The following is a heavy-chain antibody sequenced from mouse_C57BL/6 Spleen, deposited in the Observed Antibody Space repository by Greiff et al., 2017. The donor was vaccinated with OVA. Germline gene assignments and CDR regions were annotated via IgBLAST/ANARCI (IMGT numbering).Heavy chain of an antibody. Sequence: QVQLKQPGTELVKPGASVKLSCKASGYTFTSYWMHWVKQRPGQGLEWIGNINPSNGGTTYNEKFKSKATVTVDKSSSTPYMQLSSLTSEDYAVYYCAREDYYGNYEVDYWGQGTTLSVS. V-gene: IGHV1-53*01. J-gene: IGHJ2*01. CDR3: AREDYYGNYEVDY. CDR1: GYTFTSYW. D-gene: IGHD2-1*01. CDR2: INPSNGGT.